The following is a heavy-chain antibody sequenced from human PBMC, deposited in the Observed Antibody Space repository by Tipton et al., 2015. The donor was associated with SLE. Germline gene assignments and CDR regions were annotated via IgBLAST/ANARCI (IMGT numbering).Heavy chain of an antibody. CDR1: GFTFSSYA. Sequence: SLRLSCAASGFTFSSYAMHWVRQAPGKGLEWVAVISYDGSNKYYADSVKGRFTISRDNSKNTLYLQMNSLRAEDTAVYYCARGGRELGWFDPWGQGTLVTVSS. CDR2: ISYDGSNK. D-gene: IGHD1-26*01. J-gene: IGHJ5*02. V-gene: IGHV3-30-3*01. CDR3: ARGGRELGWFDP.